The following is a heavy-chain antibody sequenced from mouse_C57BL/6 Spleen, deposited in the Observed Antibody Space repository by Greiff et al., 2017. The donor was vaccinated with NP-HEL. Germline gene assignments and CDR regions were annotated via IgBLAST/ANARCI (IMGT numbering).Heavy chain of an antibody. CDR1: GYTFTDYY. CDR2: INPNNGGT. Sequence: EVQLQQSGPELVKPGASVKISCKASGYTFTDYYMNWVKQSHGKSLEWIGDINPNNGGTSYNQKFKGKATLTVDKSSSTAYMELRSLTSEDSAVYYCARWNYGNYEDYWGQGTTLTVSS. D-gene: IGHD2-1*01. V-gene: IGHV1-26*01. CDR3: ARWNYGNYEDY. J-gene: IGHJ2*01.